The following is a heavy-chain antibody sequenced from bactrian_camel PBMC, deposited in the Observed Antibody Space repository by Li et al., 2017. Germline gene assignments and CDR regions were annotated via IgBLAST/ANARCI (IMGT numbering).Heavy chain of an antibody. CDR3: AKDFAAHHY. J-gene: IGHJ4*01. Sequence: HVQLVESGGGSVLAGGSLRLECVVSGATYAFYCMGWFRQGADKEREGVASIDHDGTTTYADAVKGRFTISRDNTKNMLYLQMNSLKSEDTAMYYCAKDFAAHHYWGQGTQVTVS. CDR1: GATYAFYC. D-gene: IGHD2*01. CDR2: IDHDGTT. V-gene: IGHV3S55*01.